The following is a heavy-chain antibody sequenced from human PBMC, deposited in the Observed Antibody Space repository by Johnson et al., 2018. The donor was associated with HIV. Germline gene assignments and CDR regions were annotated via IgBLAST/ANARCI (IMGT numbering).Heavy chain of an antibody. CDR2: LYSGGST. CDR3: AKETPSSGGTFDI. D-gene: IGHD6-25*01. Sequence: VQLVESGGGLIQPGGSLRLSCAASGFTVSSNYMSWVRQAPGKGLEWVSVLYSGGSTYYADSVKGRFSISRDNSKNTLYLQMNSLRAEDTAVYYCAKETPSSGGTFDIWGQGTMVTVSS. J-gene: IGHJ3*02. V-gene: IGHV3-66*03. CDR1: GFTVSSNY.